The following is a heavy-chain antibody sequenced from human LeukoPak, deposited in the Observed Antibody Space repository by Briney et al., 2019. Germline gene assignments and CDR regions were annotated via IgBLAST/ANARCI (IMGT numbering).Heavy chain of an antibody. CDR1: GFTFSSYA. CDR2: ISYDGSNK. V-gene: IGHV3-30-3*01. CDR3: ARNNSYGYGTLDY. Sequence: GRSLRLSCAASGFTFSSYAMHWVRQAPGKGLEWVAVISYDGSNKYYADSVKGRFTISRDNSKNTLYLQMNSLRAEDTAVYYCARNNSYGYGTLDYWGQGTLVTVSS. J-gene: IGHJ4*02. D-gene: IGHD5-18*01.